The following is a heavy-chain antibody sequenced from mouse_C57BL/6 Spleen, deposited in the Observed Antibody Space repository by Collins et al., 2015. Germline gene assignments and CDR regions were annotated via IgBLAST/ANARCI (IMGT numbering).Heavy chain of an antibody. Sequence: QVQLQQSGAVLVKPGASVKISCKTSGYAFTNYWMNWVKQRPGKGLEWIGQIYPGDGDTNYNGKFKGKATLTADKSSNTAYMQLSSLTSEDSAIYFCARGAYWGQGTLVTVSA. V-gene: IGHV1-80*01. J-gene: IGHJ3*01. CDR1: GYAFTNYW. CDR3: ARGAY. CDR2: IYPGDGDT.